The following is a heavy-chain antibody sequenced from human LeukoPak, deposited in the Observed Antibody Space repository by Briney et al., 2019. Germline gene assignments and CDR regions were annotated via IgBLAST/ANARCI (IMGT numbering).Heavy chain of an antibody. D-gene: IGHD3-22*01. J-gene: IGHJ6*02. CDR3: ARGALHYYDSSGYPNYGMDV. Sequence: SETLSLTCTVSGGSVSSGSYYWSWIRQPPGKGLEWIGYIYHSGSTYYNPSLKSRVTISVDRSKNQFSLKLSSVTAADTAVYYCARGALHYYDSSGYPNYGMDVWGQGTTVTVSS. CDR1: GGSVSSGSYY. CDR2: IYHSGST. V-gene: IGHV4-30-2*01.